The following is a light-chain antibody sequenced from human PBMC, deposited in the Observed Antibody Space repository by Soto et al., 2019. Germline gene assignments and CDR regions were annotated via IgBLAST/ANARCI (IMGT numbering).Light chain of an antibody. J-gene: IGKJ1*01. V-gene: IGKV3-15*01. CDR1: QSISTN. CDR3: QQYNDWPRT. CDR2: GAS. Sequence: EIVMTQSPATLSVSPGERVTLSCRASQSISTNLAWYQQKPGQAPRLLIYGASTRATGIPARFSGSGSGTEFTVTISSLQSEDFAVYYCQQYNDWPRTFGNVTKV.